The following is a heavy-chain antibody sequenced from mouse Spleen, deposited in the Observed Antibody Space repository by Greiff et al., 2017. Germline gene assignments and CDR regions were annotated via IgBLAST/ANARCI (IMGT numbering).Heavy chain of an antibody. CDR3: ARDKTTATYAMDY. V-gene: IGHV7-3*02. D-gene: IGHD1-2*01. CDR1: GFTFTDYY. CDR2: IRNKANGYTT. Sequence: EVMLVESGGGLVQPGGSLRLSCATSGFTFTDYYMSWVRQPPGKALEWLGFIRNKANGYTTEYSASVKGRFTISRDNSQSILYLQMNTLRAEDSATYYCARDKTTATYAMDYWGQGTSVTVSS. J-gene: IGHJ4*01.